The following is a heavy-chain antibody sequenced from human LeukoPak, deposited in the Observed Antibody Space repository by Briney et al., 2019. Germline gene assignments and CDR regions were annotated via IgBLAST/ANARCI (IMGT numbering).Heavy chain of an antibody. Sequence: GGSLRLSCAASGFTFSSYAMSWVRQAPGKGLEWVSTISGNGRKTYYADSVKGRFTISRDNSKNTLSLQMNSLRAEDTAVYYCAKDVRGGVPNIEPTDHWGQGTLVIVSS. V-gene: IGHV3-23*01. CDR3: AKDVRGGVPNIEPTDH. D-gene: IGHD3-16*01. CDR2: ISGNGRKT. CDR1: GFTFSSYA. J-gene: IGHJ4*02.